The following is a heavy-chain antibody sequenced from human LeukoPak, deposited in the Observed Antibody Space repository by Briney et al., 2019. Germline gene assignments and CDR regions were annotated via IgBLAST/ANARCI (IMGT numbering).Heavy chain of an antibody. CDR3: ARLGGGWPDWVVYYYYGMDV. J-gene: IGHJ6*02. D-gene: IGHD6-19*01. CDR1: GFTFSSYA. CDR2: ISYDGSNK. Sequence: PGGSLRLSCAASGFTFSSYAMHWVRQAPGKGLEWVAVISYDGSNKYYADSVKGRFTISRDNSKNTLYLQMNSLRAEDTAVYYCARLGGGWPDWVVYYYYGMDVWGQGTTVTVSS. V-gene: IGHV3-30*04.